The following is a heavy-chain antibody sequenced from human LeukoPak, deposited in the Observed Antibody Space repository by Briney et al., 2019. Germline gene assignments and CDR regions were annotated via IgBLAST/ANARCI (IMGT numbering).Heavy chain of an antibody. Sequence: SETLSLTCTVSGGSISSSSYYWGWIRQPPGKGLEWIGSIYYSGSPYYNPSLKSRVTISVDTSKNQFYLKLSSVTAADTAVYYCARERMIAAAGFYYYYGMDVWGQGTTVTVSS. D-gene: IGHD6-13*01. CDR2: IYYSGSP. CDR3: ARERMIAAAGFYYYYGMDV. J-gene: IGHJ6*02. CDR1: GGSISSSSYY. V-gene: IGHV4-39*07.